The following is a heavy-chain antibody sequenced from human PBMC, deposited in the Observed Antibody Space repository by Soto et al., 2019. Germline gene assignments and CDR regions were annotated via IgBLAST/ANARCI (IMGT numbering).Heavy chain of an antibody. D-gene: IGHD1-7*01. J-gene: IGHJ1*01. Sequence: AXETLSLTCPVAGYTIASFSWSWIRQSAGKGLEWIGRISTTGNTHYNPSLESRVTMSLDTSKNQFSLKLTSVTAADTAVYYCEGESGENWSYEAYWGQGTPVTVSS. CDR1: GYTIASFS. V-gene: IGHV4-4*07. CDR2: ISTTGNT. CDR3: EGESGENWSYEAY.